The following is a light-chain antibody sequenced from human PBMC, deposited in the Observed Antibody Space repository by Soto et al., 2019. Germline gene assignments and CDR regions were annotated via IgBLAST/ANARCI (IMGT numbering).Light chain of an antibody. CDR2: EAS. J-gene: IGKJ4*01. Sequence: DIQMTQSPSSVSASVGDRVTITCRASQAITNWLAWYQQKPGKAPELLIYEASTLHSEVPSRFSGSGSGTDFTLTISSLQPADFATYYCQQTNSFPSFGGGTKVEIK. CDR3: QQTNSFPS. CDR1: QAITNW. V-gene: IGKV1-12*02.